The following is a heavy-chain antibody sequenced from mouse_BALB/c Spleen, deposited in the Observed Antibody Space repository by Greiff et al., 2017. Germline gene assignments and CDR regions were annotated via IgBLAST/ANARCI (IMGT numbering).Heavy chain of an antibody. CDR3: ARDGYDRPWFAY. Sequence: VQLQESGPELVKPGASVRISCKASGYTFTSYYIHWVKQRPGQGLEWIGWIYPGNVNTKYNEKFKGKATLTADKSSSTAYMQLSSLTSEDSAVYFCARDGYDRPWFAYWGQGTLVTVSA. J-gene: IGHJ3*01. V-gene: IGHV1S56*01. CDR1: GYTFTSYY. D-gene: IGHD2-2*01. CDR2: IYPGNVNT.